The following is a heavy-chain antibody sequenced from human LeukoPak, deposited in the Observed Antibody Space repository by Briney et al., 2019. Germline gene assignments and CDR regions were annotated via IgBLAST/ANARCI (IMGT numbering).Heavy chain of an antibody. V-gene: IGHV4-39*01. CDR3: ARHALSPRYFYGMDV. D-gene: IGHD2/OR15-2a*01. CDR2: IYYSGST. J-gene: IGHJ6*02. CDR1: GGSISSSNYY. Sequence: SETLSLTCTVSGGSISSSNYYWDWIRQPPGKGLEWIGSIYYSGSTYYNPSLKSRVTISVDTSKNRFSLRLSSVTAAGTAVYYCARHALSPRYFYGMDVWGQGTTVTVSS.